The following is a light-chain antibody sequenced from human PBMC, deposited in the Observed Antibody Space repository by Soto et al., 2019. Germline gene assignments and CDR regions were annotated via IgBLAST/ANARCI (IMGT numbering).Light chain of an antibody. J-gene: IGKJ1*01. CDR3: LLDYAYFWA. CDR1: QGIRSA. Sequence: IQMTQSPSSLSASVGDRVTTTCQASQGIRSALGWYQQKPGKVPKLLIYAASTLQSGVPSRFSGSGFGTDFTLTINSLQPEDFATYYCLLDYAYFWAFGQGTKVDIK. V-gene: IGKV1-6*01. CDR2: AAS.